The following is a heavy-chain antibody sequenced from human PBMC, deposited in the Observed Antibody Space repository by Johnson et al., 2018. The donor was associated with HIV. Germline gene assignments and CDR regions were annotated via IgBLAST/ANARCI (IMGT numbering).Heavy chain of an antibody. J-gene: IGHJ3*02. CDR2: ISWNSGRI. V-gene: IGHV3-9*01. CDR3: AKSPAKDHGGNSGAFTI. Sequence: VQLVESGGGVVQPGRSLRLSCAASGFSFDDYAMHWVRQAPGKGLEWVSGISWNSGRIGYADSVEGRFTVSRDNSKNTLHLQMNSLRAEDTAIYYCAKSPAKDHGGNSGAFTIWGQGTMVTVSS. CDR1: GFSFDDYA. D-gene: IGHD4-23*01.